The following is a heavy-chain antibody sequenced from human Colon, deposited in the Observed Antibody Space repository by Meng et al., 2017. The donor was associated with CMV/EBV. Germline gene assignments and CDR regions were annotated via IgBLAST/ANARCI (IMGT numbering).Heavy chain of an antibody. D-gene: IGHD3-16*01. Sequence: KTSGYNFDHFGISWVRQAPGQGLEWMGWISPYNGNTNYAQKFEDRVTMTRETSTTTVYMELRSLRSDDRAIYYCARDGIKLGTLGEDYWGQGTLVTVSS. CDR2: ISPYNGNT. CDR1: GYNFDHFG. V-gene: IGHV1-18*01. J-gene: IGHJ4*02. CDR3: ARDGIKLGTLGEDY.